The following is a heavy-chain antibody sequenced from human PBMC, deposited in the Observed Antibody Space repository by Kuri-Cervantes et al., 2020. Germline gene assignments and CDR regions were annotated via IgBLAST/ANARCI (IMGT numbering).Heavy chain of an antibody. CDR3: AGHRWAARLHYGMDV. CDR2: IYYSGST. J-gene: IGHJ6*02. Sequence: SETLSLTCTVSGGSISSSSYYWGWIRQPPGKGLEWIGSIYYSGSTYYNPSLKSRVTISVDTSKNQFSLKLSSVTAADTAVYYCAGHRWAARLHYGMDVWGQGTTVTVSS. V-gene: IGHV4-39*01. CDR1: GGSISSSSYY. D-gene: IGHD6-6*01.